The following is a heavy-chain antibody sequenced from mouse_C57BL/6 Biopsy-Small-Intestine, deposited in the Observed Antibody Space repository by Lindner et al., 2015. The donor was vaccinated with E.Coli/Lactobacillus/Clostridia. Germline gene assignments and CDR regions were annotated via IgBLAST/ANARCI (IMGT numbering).Heavy chain of an antibody. D-gene: IGHD2-14*01. CDR2: IYPRSGNT. CDR1: GYIFTSYG. J-gene: IGHJ4*01. Sequence: VQLQESGAELARPGASVKMSCKASGYIFTSYGISWVKQRTGQGLEWIGEIYPRSGNTYYNEKFKGKATLTADKSSSTAYMELRSLTSEDSAVYFCGRRVWLLQGYAMDYWGLGTSVTVSS. CDR3: GRRVWLLQGYAMDY. V-gene: IGHV1-81*01.